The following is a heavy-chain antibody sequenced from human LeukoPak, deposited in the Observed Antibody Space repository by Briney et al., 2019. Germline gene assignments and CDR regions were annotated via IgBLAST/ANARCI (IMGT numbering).Heavy chain of an antibody. J-gene: IGHJ4*02. CDR2: ISPYYGNT. D-gene: IGHD3-10*01. CDR1: GGTLFSYA. CDR3: ARYTGSGSHFDF. V-gene: IGHV1-18*01. Sequence: ASVKVSCKASGGTLFSYAINWVRQAPGQGLEWMGWISPYYGNTNYAQKFQGRVAMTTDTSTTTAYMEVRSLTSDDTAVYYCARYTGSGSHFDFWGQGTLVTVSS.